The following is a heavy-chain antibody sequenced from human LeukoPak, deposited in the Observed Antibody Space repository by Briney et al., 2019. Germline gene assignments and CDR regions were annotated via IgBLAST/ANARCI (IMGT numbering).Heavy chain of an antibody. CDR2: IHNDGTQG. D-gene: IGHD5-12*01. Sequence: GGSLRLSCVASGFTFCRFGMQWVRQAPGKGLEWVAVIHNDGTQGQYADSVKGRFTISKDNSQNTLYLQMNSLRDDDTAVYYCAKERDAFRGYLDVWGRGTTVTVSS. CDR3: AKERDAFRGYLDV. J-gene: IGHJ6*04. CDR1: GFTFCRFG. V-gene: IGHV3-30*02.